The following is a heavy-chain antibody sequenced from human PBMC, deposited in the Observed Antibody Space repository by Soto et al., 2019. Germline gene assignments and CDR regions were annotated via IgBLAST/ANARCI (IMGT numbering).Heavy chain of an antibody. Sequence: GGSLRLSCAASGFTFSNAWMSWVRQAPGKGLEWVGRIKSKTDGGTTDYAAPVKGRFTISRDDSKNTLYLQMNSLKTEDTAVYYCTATYCSSTSCPYYYYYGMGVWGQGTTVTVSS. CDR3: TATYCSSTSCPYYYYYGMGV. CDR2: IKSKTDGGTT. CDR1: GFTFSNAW. V-gene: IGHV3-15*01. J-gene: IGHJ6*02. D-gene: IGHD2-2*01.